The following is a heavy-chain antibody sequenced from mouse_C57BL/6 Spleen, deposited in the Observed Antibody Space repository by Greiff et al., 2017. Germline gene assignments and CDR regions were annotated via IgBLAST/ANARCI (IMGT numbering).Heavy chain of an antibody. CDR3: TRGDDYDEYYFDY. J-gene: IGHJ2*01. CDR2: IDPETGGT. V-gene: IGHV1-15*01. Sequence: VQLQQSGAELVRPGASVTLSCKASGYTFTDYEMHWVKQTPVHGLEWIGAIDPETGGTAYNQKFKGKAILTADKSSSTAYMELRSLTSEDSAVYYCTRGDDYDEYYFDYWGQGTTLTVSS. D-gene: IGHD2-4*01. CDR1: GYTFTDYE.